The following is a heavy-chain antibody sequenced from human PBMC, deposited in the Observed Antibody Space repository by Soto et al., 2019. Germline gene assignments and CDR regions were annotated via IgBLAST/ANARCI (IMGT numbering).Heavy chain of an antibody. D-gene: IGHD6-13*01. V-gene: IGHV6-1*01. J-gene: IGHJ5*02. Sequence: SQTLSLTCAISGDSVSSNSAAWNWIRQSPSRGLEWLGRTYYRSKWYNDYAVSVKSRITINPDTSKNQFSLQLNSVTPEDTAVYYCASDRGSTWYNKYNWFDPWGQGTLVTVSS. CDR2: TYYRSKWYN. CDR3: ASDRGSTWYNKYNWFDP. CDR1: GDSVSSNSAA.